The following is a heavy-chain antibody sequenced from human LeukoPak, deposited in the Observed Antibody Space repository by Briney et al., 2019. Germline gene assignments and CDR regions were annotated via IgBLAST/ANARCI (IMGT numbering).Heavy chain of an antibody. V-gene: IGHV4-4*07. CDR2: MYISGNT. D-gene: IGHD3-16*01. J-gene: IGHJ4*02. CDR1: GDSISSNY. CDR3: ARESGGSRPLDH. Sequence: SETLSLTCTVSGDSISSNYWTWIRQPAGKGLEWIGRMYISGNTNYEPSLRSRVTMSLDPSNNQFSLKLSSVTAADTAVYFCARESGGSRPLDHWGQGTPVTVSS.